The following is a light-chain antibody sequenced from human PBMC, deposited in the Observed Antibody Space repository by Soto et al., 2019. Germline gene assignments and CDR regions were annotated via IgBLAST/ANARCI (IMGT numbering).Light chain of an antibody. CDR2: GAS. V-gene: IGKV3-20*01. Sequence: EIVMTQSPATLSVTPGESATLSCRASQGVASHLAWHQQKPGQTPRLLIYGASSRATGIPDRFSGSGSGTDFTLTISRLEPEDFAVYYCQQHGSSPITFGQGTRLEIK. CDR3: QQHGSSPIT. CDR1: QGVASH. J-gene: IGKJ5*01.